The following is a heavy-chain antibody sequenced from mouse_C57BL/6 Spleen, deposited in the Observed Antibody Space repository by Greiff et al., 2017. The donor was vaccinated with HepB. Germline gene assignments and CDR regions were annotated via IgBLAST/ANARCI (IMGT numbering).Heavy chain of an antibody. CDR1: GYTFTDYY. CDR2: INPNNGGT. V-gene: IGHV1-26*01. Sequence: VHVKQSGPELVKPGASVKISCKASGYTFTDYYMNWVKQSHGKSLEWIGDINPNNGGTSYNQKFKGKATLTVDKSSSTAYMELRSLTSEDSAVYYCSREGTGFDYWGQGTTLTVSS. D-gene: IGHD3-3*01. CDR3: SREGTGFDY. J-gene: IGHJ2*01.